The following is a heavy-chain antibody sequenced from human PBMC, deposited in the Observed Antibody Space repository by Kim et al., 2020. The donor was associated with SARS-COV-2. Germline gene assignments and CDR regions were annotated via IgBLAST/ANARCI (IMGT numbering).Heavy chain of an antibody. Sequence: DSVRGRFTISRDNSKNTLYLQMNSRRAEDTAVYYCAKRAGIAAAGRHFDHWGQGTLVTVSS. D-gene: IGHD6-13*01. J-gene: IGHJ4*02. CDR3: AKRAGIAAAGRHFDH. V-gene: IGHV3-23*01.